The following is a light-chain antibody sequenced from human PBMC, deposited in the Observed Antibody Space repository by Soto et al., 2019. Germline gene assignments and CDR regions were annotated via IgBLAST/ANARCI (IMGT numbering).Light chain of an antibody. CDR1: QSVSSSY. V-gene: IGKV3-20*01. Sequence: EIVLTQSPGTLSLSLGERATLSCRASQSVSSSYLAWYQQKPGQAPRLLINDASRRATGIPDRFSGSGSGTDFTLTISRLEPEDFAVYYCQQYGSSPPTFGQGTKVDIK. CDR3: QQYGSSPPT. J-gene: IGKJ1*01. CDR2: DAS.